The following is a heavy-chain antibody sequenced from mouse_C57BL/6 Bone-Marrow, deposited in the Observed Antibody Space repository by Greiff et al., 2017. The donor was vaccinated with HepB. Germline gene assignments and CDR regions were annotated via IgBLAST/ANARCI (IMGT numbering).Heavy chain of an antibody. CDR2: ISNGGGST. V-gene: IGHV5-12*01. J-gene: IGHJ4*01. CDR1: GFTFSDYY. D-gene: IGHD2-10*02. CDR3: ARRGYGTYAMDY. Sequence: EVQRVESGGGLVQPGGSLKLSCAASGFTFSDYYMYWVRQTPEKRLEWVAYISNGGGSTYYPDTVKGRFTISRDNAKNTLYLQMSRLKSEDTAMYYCARRGYGTYAMDYWGQGTSVTVSS.